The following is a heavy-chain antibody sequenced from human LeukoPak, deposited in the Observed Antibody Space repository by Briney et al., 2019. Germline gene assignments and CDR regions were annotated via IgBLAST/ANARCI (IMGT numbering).Heavy chain of an antibody. CDR1: GFTFSSYA. J-gene: IGHJ5*02. Sequence: GGSLRLSCAASGFTFSSYAMSWVRQAPGKGLEGVSAISRSGGSTYYADSGKGRFTSSSDISKSTLYLQMNSLRVDETAQYYCAKDKIAGDGRWEFDHWGRGTLVTVSS. D-gene: IGHD1-26*01. CDR2: ISRSGGST. CDR3: AKDKIAGDGRWEFDH. V-gene: IGHV3-23*01.